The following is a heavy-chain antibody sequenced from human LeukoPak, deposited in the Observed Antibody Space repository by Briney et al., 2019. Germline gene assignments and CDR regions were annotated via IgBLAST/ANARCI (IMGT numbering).Heavy chain of an antibody. J-gene: IGHJ6*02. CDR1: GGSISDYF. CDR2: VYSSGSG. V-gene: IGHV4-59*01. Sequence: PSETLSLTCTVSGGSISDYFWSWIRQPPGKGLEWIGYVYSSGSGNYNPSLKSRVTISLDTSKNQFSLKLNSVTAADTAVYYCARAPLYSGGSGWSIYYFYAMDVWGQGTTVTVSS. CDR3: ARAPLYSGGSGWSIYYFYAMDV. D-gene: IGHD6-19*01.